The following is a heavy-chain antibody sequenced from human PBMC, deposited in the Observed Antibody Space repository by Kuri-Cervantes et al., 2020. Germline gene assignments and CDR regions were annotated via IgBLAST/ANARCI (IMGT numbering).Heavy chain of an antibody. J-gene: IGHJ3*02. CDR1: GYTFTSYG. D-gene: IGHD3-22*01. CDR2: ISAYNGDT. Sequence: ASVKVSCKASGYTFTSYGISWVRQAPGQGLEWMGWISAYNGDTNYAQKLQGRVTMTTDTSTSTAYMELRSLRSDDTAVYYCARDYRWPRDSSGYHGDAFDIWGQGTMGTVSS. V-gene: IGHV1-18*01. CDR3: ARDYRWPRDSSGYHGDAFDI.